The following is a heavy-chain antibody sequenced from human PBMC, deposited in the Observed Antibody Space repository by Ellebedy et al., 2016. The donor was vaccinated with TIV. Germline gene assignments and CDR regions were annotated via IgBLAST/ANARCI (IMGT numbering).Heavy chain of an antibody. Sequence: GESLKISXAASGFIFSNYGMHWVRQAPGKGLEWAAVIWSDGNYEFYVDSVKGQFTISRDNSKNTVYLEMNSLRAEDTAVYYCVRAPRGQYYFDFWGQGTLVTVSS. V-gene: IGHV3-33*01. CDR3: VRAPRGQYYFDF. CDR2: IWSDGNYE. CDR1: GFIFSNYG. D-gene: IGHD5-12*01. J-gene: IGHJ4*02.